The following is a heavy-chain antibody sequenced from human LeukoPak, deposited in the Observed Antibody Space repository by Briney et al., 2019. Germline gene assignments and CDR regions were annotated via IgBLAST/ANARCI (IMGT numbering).Heavy chain of an antibody. J-gene: IGHJ4*02. V-gene: IGHV4-34*01. Sequence: PSETLSLTCAVSGGSLRDHYWRWIRQVPGKGLEWIGEIKDRGRTNYNPSLEGRVTLSVDPSKNQFSLKMRSVTAADTSVYYCARPYCSRGICYRDFAYWGQGTLVTFSS. CDR2: IKDRGRT. D-gene: IGHD2-15*01. CDR1: GGSLRDHY. CDR3: ARPYCSRGICYRDFAY.